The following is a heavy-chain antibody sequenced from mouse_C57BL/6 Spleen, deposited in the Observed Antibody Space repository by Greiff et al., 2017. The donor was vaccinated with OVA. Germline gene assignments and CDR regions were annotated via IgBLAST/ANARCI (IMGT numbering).Heavy chain of an antibody. CDR3: ARRSDYDDY. D-gene: IGHD2-4*01. CDR1: GYTFTSYW. J-gene: IGHJ2*01. Sequence: LQQPGAELVRPGSSVKLSCKASGYTFTSYWMDWVKQRPGQGLEWIGNIYPSDSETHYNQKFKDKATLTVDKSSSTAYMQLSSLTSEDSAVYYCARRSDYDDYWGQGTTLTVSS. CDR2: IYPSDSET. V-gene: IGHV1-61*01.